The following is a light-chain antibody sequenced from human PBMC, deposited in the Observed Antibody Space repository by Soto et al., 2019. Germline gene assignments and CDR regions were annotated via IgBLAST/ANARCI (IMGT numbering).Light chain of an antibody. CDR3: QQRFSAPLS. CDR1: QSIGSY. J-gene: IGKJ2*01. CDR2: AAY. Sequence: DIQMTQSPSSLSASVGDRITITCRASQSIGSYLNWYQRKPGRAPNLLIYAAYSLQSGVPSRFSGSGSGTDFTLTISGLRPEDFATYYCQQRFSAPLSFGQGTKLEIK. V-gene: IGKV1-39*01.